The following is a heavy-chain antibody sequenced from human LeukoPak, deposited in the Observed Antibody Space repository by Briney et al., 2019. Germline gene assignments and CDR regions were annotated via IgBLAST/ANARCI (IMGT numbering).Heavy chain of an antibody. V-gene: IGHV1-2*02. Sequence: VASVKVSCKASGYTFTSYGISWVRQAPGQGLDWMGWINPNSGGTKFAPKFQGRVTMTRDTSINTAYMELSSLTSDDTALYYCARDPHYYGSGSSYKTNTWFDPWGQGTLVTVSS. CDR2: INPNSGGT. D-gene: IGHD3-10*01. CDR3: ARDPHYYGSGSSYKTNTWFDP. CDR1: GYTFTSYG. J-gene: IGHJ5*02.